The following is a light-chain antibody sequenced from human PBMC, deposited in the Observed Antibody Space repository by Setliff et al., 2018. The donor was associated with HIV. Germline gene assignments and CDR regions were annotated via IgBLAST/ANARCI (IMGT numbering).Light chain of an antibody. CDR3: AAWDDSLNGYV. CDR1: SSNIGSNT. Sequence: VLTQPPSASGTPGQRVTISCSGSSSNIGSNTVNWYQQLPGTAPKLLIYRNNQRPSGVPDRFSGSKSGTSASLAISGLQSEDEADYYCAAWDDSLNGYVFGTGTKVTVL. CDR2: RNN. V-gene: IGLV1-44*01. J-gene: IGLJ1*01.